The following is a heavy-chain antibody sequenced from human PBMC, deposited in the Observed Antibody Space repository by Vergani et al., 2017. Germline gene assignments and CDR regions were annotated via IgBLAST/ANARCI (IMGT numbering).Heavy chain of an antibody. CDR1: GGSISSYY. CDR3: ARDGYYYGMDV. Sequence: QVQLQESGPGLVKPSETLSLTCTVSGGSISSYYWSWIRQPPGKGLEWIGYIYYSGSTNYNPSLKSRVTISVDTSKNQFSLKLSSVTAADTAVYYCARDGYYYGMDVWGQGTTVTVFS. J-gene: IGHJ6*02. V-gene: IGHV4-59*01. CDR2: IYYSGST.